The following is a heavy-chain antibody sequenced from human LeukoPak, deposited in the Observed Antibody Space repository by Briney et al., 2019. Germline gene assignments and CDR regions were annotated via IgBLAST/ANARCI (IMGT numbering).Heavy chain of an antibody. CDR2: ISSSSSYI. Sequence: GGSLRLSCAASGFTFSTYEMNWVRQAPGKGLEWVSSISSSSSYIYYADSVKGRFTISRDNAKNSLYLQMNSLRAEDTAVYYCARGIVVVAATGAFDIWGQGTMVTVSS. D-gene: IGHD2-15*01. CDR3: ARGIVVVAATGAFDI. J-gene: IGHJ3*02. CDR1: GFTFSTYE. V-gene: IGHV3-21*01.